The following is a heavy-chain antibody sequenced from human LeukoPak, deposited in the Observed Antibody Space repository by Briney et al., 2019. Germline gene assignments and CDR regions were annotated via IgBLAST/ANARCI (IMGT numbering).Heavy chain of an antibody. CDR2: IKSKTNDGTT. Sequence: PGGSLRLSCAVSGFTFSNAWMSWVRQAPGKGLEWVGRIKSKTNDGTTDYAAPVRGRFTISRDDSKNTLYLQMNSLKTEDTAVYYCTTDGGAAAPYWGQGTLVTVSS. D-gene: IGHD6-13*01. J-gene: IGHJ4*02. V-gene: IGHV3-15*01. CDR3: TTDGGAAAPY. CDR1: GFTFSNAW.